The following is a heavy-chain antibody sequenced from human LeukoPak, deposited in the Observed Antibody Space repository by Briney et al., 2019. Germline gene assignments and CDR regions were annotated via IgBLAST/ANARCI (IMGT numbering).Heavy chain of an antibody. V-gene: IGHV3-23*01. J-gene: IGHJ6*03. CDR3: AKAGPYDSSGYYSKGDYYYYYMDV. CDR1: GFTFSSYA. Sequence: GGSLRLSCAASGFTFSSYAMSWVRQAPGKGLEWVSAISGSGGSTYYADSVKGRFTISRDNSKNTLYLQMNSLRAEDTAVYYCAKAGPYDSSGYYSKGDYYYYYMDVWGKGTTVTVSS. D-gene: IGHD3-22*01. CDR2: ISGSGGST.